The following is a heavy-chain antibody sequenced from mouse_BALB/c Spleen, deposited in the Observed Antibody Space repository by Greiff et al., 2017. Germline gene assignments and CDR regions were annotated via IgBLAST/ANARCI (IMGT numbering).Heavy chain of an antibody. CDR3: AKQGGYGSSYFDY. CDR2: IWGGGST. D-gene: IGHD1-1*01. Sequence: VKLMESGPGLVAPSQSLSITCTVSGFSLTDYGVSWIRQPPGKGLEWLGVIWGGGSTYYNSALKSRLSISKDNSKSQVFLKMNSLQTDDTAMYYCAKQGGYGSSYFDYWGQGTTLTVSS. V-gene: IGHV2-6-5*01. CDR1: GFSLTDYG. J-gene: IGHJ2*01.